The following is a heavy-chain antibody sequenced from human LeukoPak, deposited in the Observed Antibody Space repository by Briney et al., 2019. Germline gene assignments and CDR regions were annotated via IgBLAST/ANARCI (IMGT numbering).Heavy chain of an antibody. CDR2: IDPGDSYI. CDR1: GYSFANYW. J-gene: IGHJ4*02. Sequence: GESLKISCKGSGYSFANYWISWVRQMPGKGLEWMGRIDPGDSYINYGPSFQGHVTISADKSISTAYQQWSSLKASDTAMYYCARLGAARPLDYWGQGTLVTVSS. D-gene: IGHD6-6*01. CDR3: ARLGAARPLDY. V-gene: IGHV5-10-1*01.